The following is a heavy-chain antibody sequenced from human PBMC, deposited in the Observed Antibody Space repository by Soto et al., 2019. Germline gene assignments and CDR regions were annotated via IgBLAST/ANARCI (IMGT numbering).Heavy chain of an antibody. CDR3: AKDRDDYFDY. CDR1: GFTFSTYA. CDR2: ISGSGGGT. Sequence: GGSLRLSCAASGFTFSTYAMSWVRQAPGKGLEWVSAISGSGGGTYYADSLKGRFTISRDNSKNTLFLQMNSLRAEDTAVYYCAKDRDDYFDYWGQGTLVTVSS. V-gene: IGHV3-23*01. J-gene: IGHJ4*02. D-gene: IGHD3-10*01.